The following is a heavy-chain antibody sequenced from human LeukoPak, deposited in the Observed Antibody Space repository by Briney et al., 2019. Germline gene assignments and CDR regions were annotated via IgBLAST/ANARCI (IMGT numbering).Heavy chain of an antibody. CDR3: AKDPDYGDYALDY. J-gene: IGHJ4*02. CDR2: ISGSGGST. V-gene: IGHV3-23*01. Sequence: GGSLRLSCAASGFTFSSYAMSWVSQAPGKGLEWVSAISGSGGSTYYADSVKGRFTISRDNSKNTLYLQMNSLRAEDTAVYYCAKDPDYGDYALDYWGQGTLVTVSS. D-gene: IGHD4-17*01. CDR1: GFTFSSYA.